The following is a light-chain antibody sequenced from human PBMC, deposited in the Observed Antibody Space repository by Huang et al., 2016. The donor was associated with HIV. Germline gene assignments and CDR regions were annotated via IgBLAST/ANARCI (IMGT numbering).Light chain of an antibody. CDR1: QSVASN. CDR2: GAS. V-gene: IGKV3-15*01. Sequence: EIVMTQSPATMSVSPGDGATLSCRASQSVASNLARDQQKPGQAPRLLIYGASTRATGIPARFSGSGSGTEFTLTISSLQSEDFAVYYCQQYDNWPPITFGQGTRLEIK. CDR3: QQYDNWPPIT. J-gene: IGKJ5*01.